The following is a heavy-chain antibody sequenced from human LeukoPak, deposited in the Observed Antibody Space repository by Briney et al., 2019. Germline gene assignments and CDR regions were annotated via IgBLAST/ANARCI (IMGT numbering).Heavy chain of an antibody. Sequence: SQTLSLTCAISGDSVSSNSATWTWIRQSPSRGLEWLGRTYYRSKWYNDYVVSVRSRISINPDTSKNQFSLHLNSVTPEDTAVYYCARGAGINYYDYWGQGTLVTVSS. V-gene: IGHV6-1*01. J-gene: IGHJ4*02. CDR1: GDSVSSNSAT. CDR3: ARGAGINYYDY. CDR2: TYYRSKWYN.